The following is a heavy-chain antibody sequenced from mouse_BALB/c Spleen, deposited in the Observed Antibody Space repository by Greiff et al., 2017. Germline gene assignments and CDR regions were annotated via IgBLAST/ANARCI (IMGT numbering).Heavy chain of an antibody. Sequence: QVQLQESGAELVRPGSSVKISCKASGYAFSSYWMNWVKQRPGQGLEWIGQIYPGDGDTNYNGKFKGKATLTADKSSSTAYMQLSSLTSEDSAVYFCARDGNYDLDYWGQGTTLTVSS. CDR2: IYPGDGDT. CDR3: ARDGNYDLDY. CDR1: GYAFSSYW. D-gene: IGHD2-1*01. V-gene: IGHV1-80*01. J-gene: IGHJ2*01.